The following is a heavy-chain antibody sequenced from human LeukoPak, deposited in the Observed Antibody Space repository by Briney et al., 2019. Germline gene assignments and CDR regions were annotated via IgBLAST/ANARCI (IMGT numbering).Heavy chain of an antibody. D-gene: IGHD3-10*01. Sequence: GGSLRLSCAASGFTFSIYAMSWVRQAPGKGLEWVSAISGSGGSTYYADSVKGRFTISRDNSKTTLYLQMNRLRDEDTAVYYCAKVWVVRGPVYFAYWGQGTLSPSPQ. V-gene: IGHV3-23*01. CDR2: ISGSGGST. CDR3: AKVWVVRGPVYFAY. J-gene: IGHJ4*02. CDR1: GFTFSIYA.